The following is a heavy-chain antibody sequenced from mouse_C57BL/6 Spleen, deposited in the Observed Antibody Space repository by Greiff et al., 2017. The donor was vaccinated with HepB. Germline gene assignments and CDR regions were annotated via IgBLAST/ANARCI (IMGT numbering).Heavy chain of an antibody. CDR3: ARSGWEFAY. CDR2: IDPSDSYT. CDR1: GYTFTSYW. D-gene: IGHD3-2*02. V-gene: IGHV1-50*01. J-gene: IGHJ3*01. Sequence: VQLQQPGAELVKPGASVKLSCKASGYTFTSYWMQWVKQRPGQGLEWIGEIDPSDSYTNYNQKFKGKATLTVDTSSSTAYMQLSSLTSEDSAVYYCARSGWEFAYWGQGTLVTVSA.